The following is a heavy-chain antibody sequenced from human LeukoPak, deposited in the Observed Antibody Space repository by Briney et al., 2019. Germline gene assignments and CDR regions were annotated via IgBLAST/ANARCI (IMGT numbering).Heavy chain of an antibody. Sequence: PSQTLSLTCTVSGGSISSGGYYWSWIRQHPGKGLEWIGYIYYSGSTYYNPSLKSRVTISVDTSKNQSSLKLSSVTAADTAVYYCARAFWSGYRRAFDIWGQGTMVTVSS. V-gene: IGHV4-31*03. J-gene: IGHJ3*02. D-gene: IGHD3-3*01. CDR2: IYYSGST. CDR1: GGSISSGGYY. CDR3: ARAFWSGYRRAFDI.